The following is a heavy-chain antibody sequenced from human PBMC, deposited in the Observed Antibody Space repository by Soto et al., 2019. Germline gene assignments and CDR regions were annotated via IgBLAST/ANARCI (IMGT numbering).Heavy chain of an antibody. J-gene: IGHJ4*02. Sequence: SETLSVTGPVSGYSIIRGYYWGCVRRPPGQGPGWIGTIYHNGRTYYNPSLNSRVTMPVDTSKNQFSLRLSSVTAADTAVYSCVRLSFCTASLAPMIVVVFTTRPYWGQGPLVTVSS. CDR2: IYHNGRT. CDR1: GYSIIRGYY. CDR3: VRLSFCTASLAPMIVVVFTTRPY. D-gene: IGHD3-22*01. V-gene: IGHV4-38-2*01.